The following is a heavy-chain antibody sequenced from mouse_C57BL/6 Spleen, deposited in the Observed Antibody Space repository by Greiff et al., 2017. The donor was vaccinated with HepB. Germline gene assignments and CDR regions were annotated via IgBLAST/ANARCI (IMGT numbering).Heavy chain of an antibody. CDR1: GYTFTSYW. D-gene: IGHD2-4*01. CDR3: ARSSDYDWYFDV. V-gene: IGHV1-72*01. J-gene: IGHJ1*03. CDR2: IDPNSGGT. Sequence: QQSCKASGYTFTSYWMHWVKQRPGRGLEWIGRIDPNSGGTKYNEKFKSKATLTVDKPSSTAYMQLSSLTSEDSAVYYCARSSDYDWYFDVWGTGTTVTVSS.